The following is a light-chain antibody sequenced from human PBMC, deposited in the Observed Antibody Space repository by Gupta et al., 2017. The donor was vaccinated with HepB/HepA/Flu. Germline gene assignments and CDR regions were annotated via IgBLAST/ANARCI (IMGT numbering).Light chain of an antibody. V-gene: IGLV2-23*02. CDR3: FSYVGSDNWV. CDR2: AVT. J-gene: IGLJ1*01. Sequence: QSALTQPAPVSGSPGQSITIPCTGTSSDVGSYNLVSWYQQHPGKAPKLLIYAVTERPSGVPDRFSGSKSGNTASLTVSGLQAEDEADYYCFSYVGSDNWVFGPGTKVTVL. CDR1: SSDVGSYNL.